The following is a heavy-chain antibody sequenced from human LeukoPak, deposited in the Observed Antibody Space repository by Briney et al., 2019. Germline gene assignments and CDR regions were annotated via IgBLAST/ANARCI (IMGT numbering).Heavy chain of an antibody. CDR3: ARDLAYSRLDY. Sequence: GGPVRLSCGVSGLTFSSSWMDWVRQAPGKGLEWVDCINPDGNKKYSADSVKGRFTISRDNAENSLYLQMNSLRVEDTAFYYCARDLAYSRLDYWGQGMLVTVSS. D-gene: IGHD5-18*01. V-gene: IGHV3-7*01. CDR2: INPDGNKK. CDR1: GLTFSSSW. J-gene: IGHJ4*02.